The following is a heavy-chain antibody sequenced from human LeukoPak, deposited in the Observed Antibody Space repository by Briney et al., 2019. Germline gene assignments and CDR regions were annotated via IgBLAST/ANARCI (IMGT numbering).Heavy chain of an antibody. D-gene: IGHD3-3*01. CDR1: GYTFTSYG. CDR3: ARDQRITIFGDTSWFDP. J-gene: IGHJ5*02. Sequence: ASVKVSCKASGYTFTSYGTSWVRQAPGQGLEWMGWINPNSGGTNYAQKFQGRVTMTRDTSISTAYMELSRLRSDDTAVYYCARDQRITIFGDTSWFDPWGQGTLVTVSS. V-gene: IGHV1-2*02. CDR2: INPNSGGT.